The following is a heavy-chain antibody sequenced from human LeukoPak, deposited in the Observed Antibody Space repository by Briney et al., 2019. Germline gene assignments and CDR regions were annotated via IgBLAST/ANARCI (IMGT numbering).Heavy chain of an antibody. CDR3: ASTSGQYYYDSSGTYN. CDR1: GFTFSSYS. J-gene: IGHJ4*02. CDR2: ISGSSSYI. V-gene: IGHV3-21*01. Sequence: GGSLRLSCAASGFTFSSYSMNWVRQAPGKGLEWVSSISGSSSYIYYADSVKGRFTISRDNAKNSLYLQMNSLRAEDTAVYYCASTSGQYYYDSSGTYNWGQGTLVTVSS. D-gene: IGHD3-22*01.